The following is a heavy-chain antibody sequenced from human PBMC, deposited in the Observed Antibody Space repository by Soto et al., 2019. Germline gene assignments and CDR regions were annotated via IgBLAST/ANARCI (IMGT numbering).Heavy chain of an antibody. CDR3: ARKDSGYGDYMDV. Sequence: QVQLQESGPGLVKPSQTLSLTCTVSGGSISSGGYYWSWIRQHPGKGLEWIGYIYYSGSTYYNPSLKSRVTTSVDTSENQFSLRLSSVTAADTAVYYCARKDSGYGDYMDVWGKGTNVSVSS. CDR1: GGSISSGGYY. D-gene: IGHD5-12*01. V-gene: IGHV4-31*03. J-gene: IGHJ6*03. CDR2: IYYSGST.